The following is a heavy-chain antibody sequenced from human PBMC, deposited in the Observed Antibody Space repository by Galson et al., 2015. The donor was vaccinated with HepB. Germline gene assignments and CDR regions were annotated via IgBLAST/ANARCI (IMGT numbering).Heavy chain of an antibody. CDR1: GFAFDSHA. CDR2: ISGNGDST. Sequence: SLRLSCAASGFAFDSHAMSWVRQAPGRGLEWISGISGNGDSTFYADSVKGRFSISRDNTKNTLSLQMNSLRAEDTDLYYCAKGYGLFDSWGQGTLVTVSS. D-gene: IGHD5-18*01. J-gene: IGHJ5*01. CDR3: AKGYGLFDS. V-gene: IGHV3-23*01.